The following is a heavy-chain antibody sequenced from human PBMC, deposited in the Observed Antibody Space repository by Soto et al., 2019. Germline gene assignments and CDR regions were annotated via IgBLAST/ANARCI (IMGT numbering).Heavy chain of an antibody. CDR1: GVSISDTSYY. V-gene: IGHV4-39*01. CDR2: IYFNGNT. Sequence: QLQLQESGPGLVKPSETLSLTCNVSGVSISDTSYYWGWIRQPPGKGLEWIGTIYFNGNTFYNPSLKSRLTISVDTSKTQLSLRLTSVTAADTAVYYCARQGSYWGQGTLVAVSS. J-gene: IGHJ4*02. CDR3: ARQGSY.